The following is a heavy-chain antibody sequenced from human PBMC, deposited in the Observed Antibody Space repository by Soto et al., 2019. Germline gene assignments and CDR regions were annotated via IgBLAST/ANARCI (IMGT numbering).Heavy chain of an antibody. CDR1: GDSISSTHW. CDR3: ATLPPRIVVTVLPIPT. D-gene: IGHD2-21*01. J-gene: IGHJ4*02. V-gene: IGHV4-4*02. CDR2: VYHSGIT. Sequence: QVYLQQSGPGLVKPSGTLSLTCAVSGDSISSTHWWTWVRQTPGKGLEWIGEVYHSGITSYNPSLESRVTKSVDKSKDQFSPKLPSVTAADTAVYYCATLPPRIVVTVLPIPTWGQGTLVSVSS.